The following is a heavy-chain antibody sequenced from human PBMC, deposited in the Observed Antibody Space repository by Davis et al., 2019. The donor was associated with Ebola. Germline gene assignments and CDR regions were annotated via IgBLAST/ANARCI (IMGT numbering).Heavy chain of an antibody. D-gene: IGHD6-13*01. CDR2: INTNTGNP. CDR1: GYTYTSYA. V-gene: IGHV7-4-1*02. J-gene: IGHJ5*02. CDR3: ARGSSPRGQQLVFFQPHNWFDP. Sequence: ASVTVSCKASGYTYTSYAMNWVRQAPGQGLEWMGWINTNTGNPTYAQGFTGRFVFSLDTSVSTAYLQISSLKAEDTAVYYCARGSSPRGQQLVFFQPHNWFDPWGQGTLVTVSS.